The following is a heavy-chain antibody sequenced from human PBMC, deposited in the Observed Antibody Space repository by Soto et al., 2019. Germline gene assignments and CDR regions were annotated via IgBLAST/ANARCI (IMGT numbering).Heavy chain of an antibody. Sequence: GGSLRLSCSASGFTFSSYAMHWVRQAPGKGLEYVSAIRRNGGSTYYADSVKGRFTISRDNSKNTLYLQMSSLRAEDTAVYYCVKDFNTSSTTGTYNWFDPWGQGTLVTVSS. J-gene: IGHJ5*02. D-gene: IGHD1-1*01. CDR3: VKDFNTSSTTGTYNWFDP. CDR2: IRRNGGST. CDR1: GFTFSSYA. V-gene: IGHV3-64D*06.